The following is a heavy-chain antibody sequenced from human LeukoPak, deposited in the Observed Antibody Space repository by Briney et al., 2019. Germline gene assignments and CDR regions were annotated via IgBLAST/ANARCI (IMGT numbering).Heavy chain of an antibody. CDR2: INHSGST. J-gene: IGHJ4*02. Sequence: SETLSLTCAVYGGSFSGYYWSWIRQPPGKGLEWIGEINHSGSTNYNPSLKSRVSISIDTSKNHFSLKLTSVTAADTAVYYCAGRTTVTSYYFDYWGQGTLVTVSS. D-gene: IGHD4-17*01. V-gene: IGHV4-34*01. CDR1: GGSFSGYY. CDR3: AGRTTVTSYYFDY.